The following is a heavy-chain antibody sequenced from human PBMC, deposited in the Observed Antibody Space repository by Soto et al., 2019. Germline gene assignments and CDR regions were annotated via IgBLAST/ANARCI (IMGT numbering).Heavy chain of an antibody. CDR3: ARDQGEYSSSPRGLVYYGMDV. Sequence: ASVKVSCKASGYTFTSYYMHWVRQAPGQGLEWMGIINPSGGSTSYAQKFQGRVTMTRDTSTSTVYMELSSLRSEDTAVYYCARDQGEYSSSPRGLVYYGMDVWGQGTTVTVSS. V-gene: IGHV1-46*01. CDR2: INPSGGST. J-gene: IGHJ6*02. D-gene: IGHD6-6*01. CDR1: GYTFTSYY.